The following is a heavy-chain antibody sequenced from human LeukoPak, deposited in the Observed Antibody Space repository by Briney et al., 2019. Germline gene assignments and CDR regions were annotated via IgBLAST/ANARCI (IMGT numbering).Heavy chain of an antibody. Sequence: GGSLRLSCAASGFTFSSYEMNWVRQAPGKGLEWVSYISSSGSTIYYADSVKGRFTISRDDSKNSLYLQMNSLKTEDTAVYYCARYYYDTFDPWGQGTLVTVSS. J-gene: IGHJ5*02. V-gene: IGHV3-48*03. CDR2: ISSSGSTI. CDR1: GFTFSSYE. CDR3: ARYYYDTFDP. D-gene: IGHD3-22*01.